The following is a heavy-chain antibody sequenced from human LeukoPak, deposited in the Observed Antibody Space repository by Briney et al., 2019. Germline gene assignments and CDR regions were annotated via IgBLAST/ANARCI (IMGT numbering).Heavy chain of an antibody. Sequence: ASVKVSCKASGYTFTGYYMHWVRQAPGQGLEWVGWINPNSGGTNYAQKFQGRVTMTRDTSISTAYMELSSLRSEDTAVYYCAGSRQAWIQLWLRVNYYFDYWGQGTLVTVSS. J-gene: IGHJ4*02. CDR1: GYTFTGYY. D-gene: IGHD5-18*01. V-gene: IGHV1-2*02. CDR3: AGSRQAWIQLWLRVNYYFDY. CDR2: INPNSGGT.